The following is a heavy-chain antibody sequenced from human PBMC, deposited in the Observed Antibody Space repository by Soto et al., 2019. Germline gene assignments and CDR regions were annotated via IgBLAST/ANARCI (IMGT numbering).Heavy chain of an antibody. D-gene: IGHD5-18*01. V-gene: IGHV1-18*01. J-gene: IGHJ5*02. Sequence: SVKVSCKASGYTFTNYGVIWVRQAPGQGLEWMGWINPYNGNTNYAQNLQGRVTMTTDTSTSTAYMDLRSLRFDDTAVYYCAREAHPNGYSCGYNWFDPWGQGTLVTVSS. CDR3: AREAHPNGYSCGYNWFDP. CDR1: GYTFTNYG. CDR2: INPYNGNT.